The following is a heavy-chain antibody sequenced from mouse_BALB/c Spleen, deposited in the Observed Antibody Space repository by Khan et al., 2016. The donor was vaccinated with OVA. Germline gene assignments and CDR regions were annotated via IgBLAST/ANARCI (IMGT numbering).Heavy chain of an antibody. CDR1: GYSFTTYY. V-gene: IGHV1S135*01. CDR3: TRHVYVAWFTY. D-gene: IGHD2-2*01. J-gene: IGHJ3*01. CDR2: IDPFSGDT. Sequence: EVQLQQSGPELMKPGASGKISCKASGYSFTTYYIHWVKQSHGKSLEWIGYIDPFSGDTTYNQKFKGMATLTVDKSSSNAYIHLSNLTSEDSAVYYCTRHVYVAWFTYWGQGTLVTVSA.